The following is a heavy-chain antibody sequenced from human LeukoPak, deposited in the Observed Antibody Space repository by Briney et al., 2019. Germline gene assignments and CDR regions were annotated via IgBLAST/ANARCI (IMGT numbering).Heavy chain of an antibody. V-gene: IGHV4-39*01. CDR1: GGSISSSSYY. Sequence: SETLSLTCTVSGGSISSSSYYWGWIRQPPGKGLEWIGSIYYSGSTYYNPSLKSRVTISVDTSKNQFSLKLSSVTAADTAVYYCARGPVIITIFGVVPPSPAFDIWGQGTMVTVSS. J-gene: IGHJ3*02. D-gene: IGHD3-3*01. CDR2: IYYSGST. CDR3: ARGPVIITIFGVVPPSPAFDI.